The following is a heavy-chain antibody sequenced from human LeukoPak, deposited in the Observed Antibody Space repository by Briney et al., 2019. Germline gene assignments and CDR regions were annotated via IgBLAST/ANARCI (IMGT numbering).Heavy chain of an antibody. Sequence: GGSLRLSCAASGFIFSNYYLNWVRQAPGKGLEWVSCIHGSASYNYYADSVKGRFTISRDSAKNSLYLEMSSLRVEDTAVYYCVRAFGGYDSQRFYYDMDVWGKGTTVTVSS. CDR2: IHGSASYN. V-gene: IGHV3-21*06. D-gene: IGHD5-12*01. CDR3: VRAFGGYDSQRFYYDMDV. CDR1: GFIFSNYY. J-gene: IGHJ6*03.